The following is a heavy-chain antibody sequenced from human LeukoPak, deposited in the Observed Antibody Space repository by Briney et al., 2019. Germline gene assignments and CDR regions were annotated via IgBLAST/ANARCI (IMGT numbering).Heavy chain of an antibody. CDR1: GFTFSRYS. CDR3: TRASPHSKYYPPTDY. Sequence: GGSLRLSCAASGFTFSRYSMHWVRQAPGKGLEWVAVISYDGSEEQYADSVKGRFTISRDDSKNTLYLQINSLRTEDTAVYYCTRASPHSKYYPPTDYWGQGTLVTVSS. J-gene: IGHJ4*02. V-gene: IGHV3-30*04. D-gene: IGHD1-26*01. CDR2: ISYDGSEE.